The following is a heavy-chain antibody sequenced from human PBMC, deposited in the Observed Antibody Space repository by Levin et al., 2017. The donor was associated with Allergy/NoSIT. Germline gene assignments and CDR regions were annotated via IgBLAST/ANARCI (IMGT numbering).Heavy chain of an antibody. CDR1: GFTFSSYS. D-gene: IGHD5-18*01. V-gene: IGHV3-21*01. CDR3: ARGTDTAMEEANFDY. CDR2: ISSSSSYI. Sequence: PGGSLRLSCAASGFTFSSYSMNWVRQAPGKGLEWVSSISSSSSYIYYADSVKGRFTISRDNAKNSLYLQMNSLRAEDTAVYYCARGTDTAMEEANFDYWGQGTLVTVSS. J-gene: IGHJ4*02.